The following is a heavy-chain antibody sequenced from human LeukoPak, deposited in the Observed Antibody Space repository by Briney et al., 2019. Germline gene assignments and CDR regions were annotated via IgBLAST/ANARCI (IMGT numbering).Heavy chain of an antibody. CDR3: ARGTRPARPSPHYYYYYGMDV. V-gene: IGHV1-69*01. D-gene: IGHD6-6*01. CDR1: GGTFSSYA. CDR2: IIPIFGTA. J-gene: IGHJ6*02. Sequence: SVKVSCKASGGTFSSYAISWVRQAPGQGLEWMGGIIPIFGTANYAQKFQGRVTITADESTSTAYMELSSLRSEDTAVYYCARGTRPARPSPHYYYYYGMDVWGQGTTVTVSS.